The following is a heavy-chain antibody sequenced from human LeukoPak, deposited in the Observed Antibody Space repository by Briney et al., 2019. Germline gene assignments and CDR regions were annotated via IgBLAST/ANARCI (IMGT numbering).Heavy chain of an antibody. CDR1: GFTFSSYG. V-gene: IGHV3-30*02. Sequence: GGSLRLSCAASGFTFSSYGMHWVRQAPGKGLEWVAFTRNTGHDDYYIDSVRGRFTISRDNSKNTLYLQMNGLRAEDTAVYYCAKDTHYGPADYWGQGTLVTVSS. CDR2: TRNTGHDD. J-gene: IGHJ4*02. D-gene: IGHD3-16*01. CDR3: AKDTHYGPADY.